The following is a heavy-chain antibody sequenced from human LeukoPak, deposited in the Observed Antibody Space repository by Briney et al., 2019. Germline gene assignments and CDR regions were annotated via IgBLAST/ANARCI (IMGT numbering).Heavy chain of an antibody. Sequence: ASVKVSCKASGYTFTSYAMNWVRQAPGQGLEWMGWINTNTGNPTYAQGFTGRFVFSLDTSVSTAYLQISSLKAEDTAVYYCARGYSSSWYVYHYYYYMDVWGKGTTVTVSS. CDR3: ARGYSSSWYVYHYYYYMDV. CDR2: INTNTGNP. CDR1: GYTFTSYA. V-gene: IGHV7-4-1*02. J-gene: IGHJ6*03. D-gene: IGHD6-13*01.